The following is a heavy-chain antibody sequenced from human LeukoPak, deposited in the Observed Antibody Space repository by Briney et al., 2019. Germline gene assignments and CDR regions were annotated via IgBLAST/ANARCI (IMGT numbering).Heavy chain of an antibody. V-gene: IGHV4-59*01. CDR2: MSYSGSS. J-gene: IGHJ3*02. CDR1: GGAITNYY. Sequence: PETLTLTRPASGGAITNYYRSWIRQPPGKGLEWIGYMSYSGSSNYNPSLKSRVTISVDTSKIQFSLKLTHVTAADTAVYYCATASTATAGSYSFENWGQGTMVTVSS. D-gene: IGHD5-18*01. CDR3: ATASTATAGSYSFEN.